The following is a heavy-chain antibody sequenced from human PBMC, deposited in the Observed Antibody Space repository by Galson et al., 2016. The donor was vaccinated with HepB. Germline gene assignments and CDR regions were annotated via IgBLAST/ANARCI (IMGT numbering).Heavy chain of an antibody. J-gene: IGHJ1*01. V-gene: IGHV6-1*01. CDR3: ARSYLLGRGFGW. D-gene: IGHD7-27*01. CDR2: TFYRSNWQN. CDR1: GDSVSSNTAG. Sequence: CAISGDSVSSNTAGWNWIRQSPSRGLEWLGRTFYRSNWQNDYAESVRSRITINPDTSKNQFSLQLNSVTPEDTAVYYCARSYLLGRGFGWWGQGTLVTVSA.